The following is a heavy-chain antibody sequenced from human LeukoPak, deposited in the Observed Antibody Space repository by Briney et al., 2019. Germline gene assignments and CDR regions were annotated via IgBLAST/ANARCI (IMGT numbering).Heavy chain of an antibody. Sequence: SDTLSLTCAVSGYSISSNNWWGWIRQPPGKGLEWIGYIYYSGSTYYIPSLKSRLTMSVDTSKNQFSLKLSSVTAVDTAVYYCARNLGRRYFDLWGRGTLVTVSS. D-gene: IGHD3-16*01. CDR3: ARNLGRRYFDL. V-gene: IGHV4-28*01. J-gene: IGHJ2*01. CDR1: GYSISSNNW. CDR2: IYYSGST.